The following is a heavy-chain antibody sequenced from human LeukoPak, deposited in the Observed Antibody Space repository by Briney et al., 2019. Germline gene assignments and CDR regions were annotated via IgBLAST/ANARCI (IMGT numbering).Heavy chain of an antibody. J-gene: IGHJ4*02. D-gene: IGHD5-18*01. Sequence: SETLSLTCAVYGGSFSGYYWSCIRQPPGKGLEWIGEINHSGSTNYNPSLKSRVTISVDTSKNQFSLKLSSVTAADTAVYYCARCSAIQLWFYYWGQGTLVTVSS. CDR3: ARCSAIQLWFYY. V-gene: IGHV4-34*01. CDR2: INHSGST. CDR1: GGSFSGYY.